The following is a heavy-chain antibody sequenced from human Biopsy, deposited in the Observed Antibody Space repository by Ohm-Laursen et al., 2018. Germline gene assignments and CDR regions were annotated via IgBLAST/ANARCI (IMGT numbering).Heavy chain of an antibody. J-gene: IGHJ4*02. V-gene: IGHV1-2*06. D-gene: IGHD6-13*01. CDR2: INPNSGDT. CDR3: ARMEQPHDY. CDR1: GYPFSNYY. Sequence: ASVKVSCKASGYPFSNYYLFWVRQAPGQGLEWMGRINPNSGDTVFARNFQGRVTMTRDTAISTVYMDLRNLRPDDTAVYFCARMEQPHDYWGQGTLVTGSS.